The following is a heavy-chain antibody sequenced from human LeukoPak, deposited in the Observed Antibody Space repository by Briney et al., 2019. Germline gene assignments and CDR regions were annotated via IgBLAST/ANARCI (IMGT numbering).Heavy chain of an antibody. CDR2: IYYSGST. J-gene: IGHJ4*02. CDR1: GGSISSSSYY. D-gene: IGHD6-6*01. V-gene: IGHV4-39*01. Sequence: SETLSLTCTVSGGSISSSSYYWGWIRQPPGKGLEWIGSIYYSGSTYYNPSLKSRVTISVDTSKNQFSLKLSSVTAADTAVYYCARRESSSPWDYWGQGTLVTVSS. CDR3: ARRESSSPWDY.